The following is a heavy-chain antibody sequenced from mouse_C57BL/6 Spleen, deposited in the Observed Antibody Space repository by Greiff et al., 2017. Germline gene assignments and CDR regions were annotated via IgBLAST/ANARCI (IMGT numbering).Heavy chain of an antibody. CDR2: IDPSDSET. CDR3: ARFCYYVDY. Sequence: VQLQQPGAELVRPGSSVMLSCQASGYPFTSYWMHWVKQMPIKGLEWMGNIDPSDSETHYNQKFKDKAPFTVDKSSSTAYMHLSSLTSDDSAVYDCARFCYYVDYWGQGTTLTVSS. V-gene: IGHV1-52*01. J-gene: IGHJ2*01. CDR1: GYPFTSYW.